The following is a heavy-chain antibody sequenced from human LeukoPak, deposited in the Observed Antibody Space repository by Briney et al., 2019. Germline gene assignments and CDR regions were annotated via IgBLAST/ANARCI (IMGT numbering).Heavy chain of an antibody. V-gene: IGHV1-69*04. CDR3: ARAAVLMVYAIVGYFQH. CDR2: IIPILGIA. D-gene: IGHD2-8*01. CDR1: GGTFSSYA. Sequence: ASVTVSCKASGGTFSSYAISWVRQAPGQGLEWMGRIIPILGIANYAQKFQGRVTITADKSTSTAYMELSSLRSEDTAVYYCARAAVLMVYAIVGYFQHWGQGTLVTVSS. J-gene: IGHJ1*01.